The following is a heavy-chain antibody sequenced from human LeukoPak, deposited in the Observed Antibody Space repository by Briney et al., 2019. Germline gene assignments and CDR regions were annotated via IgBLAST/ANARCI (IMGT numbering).Heavy chain of an antibody. Sequence: ASVKVSCKASGYTFTSYDINWVRQATGQGLEWMGWMNPNSGNTGYAQKFQGRVTMTRNTSISTAYVELSSLRSEDTAVYYCARASRGVITTSRLYFDYWGQGTLVTVPS. J-gene: IGHJ4*02. V-gene: IGHV1-8*01. CDR3: ARASRGVITTSRLYFDY. D-gene: IGHD3-10*01. CDR1: GYTFTSYD. CDR2: MNPNSGNT.